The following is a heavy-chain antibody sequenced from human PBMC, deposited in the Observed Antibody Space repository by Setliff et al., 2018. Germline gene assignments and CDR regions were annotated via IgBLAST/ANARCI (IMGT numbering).Heavy chain of an antibody. Sequence: PSETLSLTCTVSGGSISSHYWSWIRQPPGKGLEWIGSIYYSGSTHYNPSLKSRVTLSLDTSKNQFSMSLTSVTAADTAIYYCATYSVGEGGRGHWGQGVLVTVSS. CDR2: IYYSGST. J-gene: IGHJ4*02. CDR3: ATYSVGEGGRGH. D-gene: IGHD3-10*01. CDR1: GGSISSHY. V-gene: IGHV4-59*11.